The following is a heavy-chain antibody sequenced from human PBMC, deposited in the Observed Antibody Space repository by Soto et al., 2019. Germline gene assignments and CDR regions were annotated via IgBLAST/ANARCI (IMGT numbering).Heavy chain of an antibody. Sequence: QVQLVQSGAEVKKPGSSVKVSCKASGGTFSSYTISWVRQAPGQGLEWMGRIIPILGIANYAQKFQGRVTITADKSTSTAYMELSSLRSEDTAVYYCARGEAVAGRGTMLDYWGHGTLVTVSS. CDR2: IIPILGIA. CDR1: GGTFSSYT. J-gene: IGHJ4*01. V-gene: IGHV1-69*02. CDR3: ARGEAVAGRGTMLDY. D-gene: IGHD6-19*01.